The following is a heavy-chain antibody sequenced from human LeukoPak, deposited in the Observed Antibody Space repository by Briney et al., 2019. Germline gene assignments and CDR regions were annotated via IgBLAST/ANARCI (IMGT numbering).Heavy chain of an antibody. CDR3: ARDHWSHYYGSGGENYFDP. J-gene: IGHJ5*02. CDR1: GYSFTMYG. V-gene: IGHV1-18*01. Sequence: ASVTVSCKASGYSFTMYGISWVRQAPGQGLEWMGWISVFNAYTNYAQKIQGRVTMTTDTSTSTAYMEVRGLRSDDTAVYYCARDHWSHYYGSGGENYFDPWGQGTLVTVSS. D-gene: IGHD3-10*01. CDR2: ISVFNAYT.